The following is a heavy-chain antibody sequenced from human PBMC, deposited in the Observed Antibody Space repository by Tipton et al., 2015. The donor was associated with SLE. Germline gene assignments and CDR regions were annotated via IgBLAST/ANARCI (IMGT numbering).Heavy chain of an antibody. D-gene: IGHD3-22*01. CDR2: ISSSSSYI. CDR1: GFTFSSYS. CDR3: ARDRYYYDSSGYSLFGY. V-gene: IGHV3-21*01. J-gene: IGHJ4*02. Sequence: SLRLSCAASGFTFSSYSMNWVRQAPGKGLEWVSSISSSSSYIYYADSVKGRFTISRDNSKNTLYLQMNSLRAEDTAVYYCARDRYYYDSSGYSLFGYWGQGTLVTVSS.